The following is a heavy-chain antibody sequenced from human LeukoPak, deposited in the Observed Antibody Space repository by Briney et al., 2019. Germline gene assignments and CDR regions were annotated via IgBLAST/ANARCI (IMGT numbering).Heavy chain of an antibody. CDR3: AKDLSEGPYSPGYDFWSGYYTLDY. Sequence: GGSLRLSCAASGFTFSSYGMHWVRQAPGKGLEWVAVISYDGSNKYYADSVKGRFTISRDNSKNTLYLQMNSLRAEDTAVYYCAKDLSEGPYSPGYDFWSGYYTLDYWGQGTLVTVSS. D-gene: IGHD3-3*01. V-gene: IGHV3-30*18. CDR2: ISYDGSNK. CDR1: GFTFSSYG. J-gene: IGHJ4*02.